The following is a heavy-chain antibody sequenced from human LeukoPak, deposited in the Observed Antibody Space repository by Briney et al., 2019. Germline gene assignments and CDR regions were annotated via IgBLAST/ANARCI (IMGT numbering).Heavy chain of an antibody. CDR1: GFTFSSYA. CDR2: ISGSGST. D-gene: IGHD3-22*01. J-gene: IGHJ1*01. CDR3: AKQALYYYDSSGLQYFQH. Sequence: SGGSLRLSCAASGFTFSSYAMSWVRQAPGKGLVWVSAISGSGSTYYADSVKGRFTISRDNSKNTLYLHMNSLRAEDTAVYYCAKQALYYYDSSGLQYFQHWGQGTLVTVSS. V-gene: IGHV3-23*01.